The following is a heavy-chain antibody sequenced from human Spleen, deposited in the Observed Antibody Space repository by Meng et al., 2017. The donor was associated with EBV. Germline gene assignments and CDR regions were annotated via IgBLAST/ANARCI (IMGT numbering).Heavy chain of an antibody. CDR3: ARDRDIEMATD. J-gene: IGHJ4*02. V-gene: IGHV1-46*01. CDR2: VNPNGGNT. Sequence: QVQLLQSGAELKRPGASMKVSCEASGYSFTTYYIHWVRQAPGQGLEWMGIVNPNGGNTNYAQKFRGRVTMTRDTSTRTVYMELSGLTYEDTAIYYCARDRDIEMATDWGQGTLVTVSS. CDR1: GYSFTTYY. D-gene: IGHD5-24*01.